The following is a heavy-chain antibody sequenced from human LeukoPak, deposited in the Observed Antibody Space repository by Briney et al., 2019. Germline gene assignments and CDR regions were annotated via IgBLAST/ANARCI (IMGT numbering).Heavy chain of an antibody. CDR3: AKDPWEYYYDSSGSDYFDY. CDR2: ISYDGSNK. CDR1: GFTFSSYG. J-gene: IGHJ4*02. D-gene: IGHD3-22*01. Sequence: GGSLRLSCAASGFTFSSYGMHWVRQAPGKWLEWVAVISYDGSNKYYADSVKGRFTISRDNSKNTLYLQMNSLRAEDTAVYYCAKDPWEYYYDSSGSDYFDYWGQGTLVTVSS. V-gene: IGHV3-30*18.